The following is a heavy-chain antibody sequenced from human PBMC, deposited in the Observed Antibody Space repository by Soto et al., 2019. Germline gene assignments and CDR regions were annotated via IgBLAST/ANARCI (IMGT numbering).Heavy chain of an antibody. J-gene: IGHJ4*02. CDR1: GYRFTDNW. CDR2: IYPGDSDT. V-gene: IGHV5-51*01. Sequence: PGESLKISCKGSGYRFTDNWIGWVRQMPGKGLEWMGIIYPGDSDTRYSPSFQGQVTISADKSISTAYLQWSSLKASDTAMYYCARRSSDILPGSPGTIDYWGQGTLVTVSS. CDR3: ARRSSDILPGSPGTIDY. D-gene: IGHD3-9*01.